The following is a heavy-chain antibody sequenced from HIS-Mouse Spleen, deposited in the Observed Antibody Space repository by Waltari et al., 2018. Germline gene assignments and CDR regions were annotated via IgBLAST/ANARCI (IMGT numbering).Heavy chain of an antibody. Sequence: EVQLLESGGGLVQPGGSLRLSCAASGFTFSSYAMSWVRQAPGKGLGWVSASSGSGGCTYYADSVKGRFTISRDNSKNTLYLQMNSLRAEDTAVYYCAKLGITDWYFDLWGRGTLVTVSS. D-gene: IGHD7-27*01. CDR1: GFTFSSYA. CDR2: SSGSGGCT. V-gene: IGHV3-23*01. CDR3: AKLGITDWYFDL. J-gene: IGHJ2*01.